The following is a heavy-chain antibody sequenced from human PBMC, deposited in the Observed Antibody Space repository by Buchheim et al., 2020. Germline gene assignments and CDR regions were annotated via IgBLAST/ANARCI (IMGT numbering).Heavy chain of an antibody. Sequence: EVQLVESGGGLVQPGGSLRLSCAASGFTVSSNYMSWVRQAPGKGLEWVSVIYSGGSTYYADSVKGRFTISRDNSKTTLYLQMNSLRAEDTAVYYCAREVLWFGESPSGWFDPWGQGTL. CDR1: GFTVSSNY. V-gene: IGHV3-66*01. CDR2: IYSGGST. D-gene: IGHD3-10*01. J-gene: IGHJ5*02. CDR3: AREVLWFGESPSGWFDP.